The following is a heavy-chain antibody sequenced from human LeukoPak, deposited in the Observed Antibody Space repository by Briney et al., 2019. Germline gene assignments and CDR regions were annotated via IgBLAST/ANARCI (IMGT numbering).Heavy chain of an antibody. V-gene: IGHV3-23*01. CDR3: AKLIVGATRYFDY. Sequence: GASLRLSCAASGFTFSSYAMSWVRQAPGKGLEWVSAISGTGGSTYYADSVKGRCTISRDNSKNTLYLQMNSLRAEDTAVYYCAKLIVGATRYFDYWGQGTLVTV. J-gene: IGHJ4*02. D-gene: IGHD1-26*01. CDR2: ISGTGGST. CDR1: GFTFSSYA.